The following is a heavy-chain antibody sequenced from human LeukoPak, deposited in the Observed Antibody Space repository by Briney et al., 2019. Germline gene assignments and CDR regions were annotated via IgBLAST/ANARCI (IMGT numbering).Heavy chain of an antibody. V-gene: IGHV3-21*01. Sequence: GGSLRLSCAASGFTFSSYSMNWVRQAPGKGLEWVSSISSSSSYIYYADSVKGRFTISRDNAKNSLYLQMNSLRAEDTAVYYCARGITIFGVVITTDDDAFDIWGQGTMVTVSS. J-gene: IGHJ3*02. D-gene: IGHD3-3*01. CDR3: ARGITIFGVVITTDDDAFDI. CDR1: GFTFSSYS. CDR2: ISSSSSYI.